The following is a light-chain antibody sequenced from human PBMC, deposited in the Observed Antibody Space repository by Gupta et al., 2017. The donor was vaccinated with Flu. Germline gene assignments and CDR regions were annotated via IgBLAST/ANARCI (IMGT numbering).Light chain of an antibody. Sequence: QSALTQPASVSGSPGQSLTISCTGTSSDVGGYNYVSWYQQSPGTAPKLMIYEVSNRPSGVSNRFSGSKSANTASLTISGLQAEDEADYYCSLSTTTSTYVFGTGTKVTVL. CDR2: EVS. CDR3: SLSTTTSTYV. CDR1: SSDVGGYNY. V-gene: IGLV2-14*01. J-gene: IGLJ1*01.